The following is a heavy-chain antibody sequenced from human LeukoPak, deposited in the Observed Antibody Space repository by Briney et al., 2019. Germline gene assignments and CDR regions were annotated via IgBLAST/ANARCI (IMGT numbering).Heavy chain of an antibody. CDR3: ARDPNWGSGY. J-gene: IGHJ4*02. D-gene: IGHD7-27*01. CDR1: GFTFSNYI. CDR2: IGPTSGDI. V-gene: IGHV3-23*01. Sequence: PGGSLRLSCAASGFTFSNYIMIWVRQAPGKGLEWVSIIGPTSGDIRYADSVKGRFSISRDNSKNTLFLQMNSLRVDDTAVYYCARDPNWGSGYWGQGTLVTVSS.